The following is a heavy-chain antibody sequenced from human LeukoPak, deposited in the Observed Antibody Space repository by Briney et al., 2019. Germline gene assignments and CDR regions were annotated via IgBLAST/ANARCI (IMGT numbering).Heavy chain of an antibody. CDR2: IKQDGSEK. CDR3: ARDRGVWFDP. CDR1: GFSFSSYW. D-gene: IGHD3-10*01. V-gene: IGHV3-7*03. J-gene: IGHJ5*02. Sequence: GCSLRLSSAASGFSFSSYWMSWVRQAPGKGPEWVANIKQDGSEKYSVDSVKGRFTISRDNAKNSVFLQMSSLRAEDTAVYYCARDRGVWFDPWGQGTLVTVTS.